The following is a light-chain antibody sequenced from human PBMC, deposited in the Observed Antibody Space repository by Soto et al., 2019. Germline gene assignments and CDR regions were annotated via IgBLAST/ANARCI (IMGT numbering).Light chain of an antibody. J-gene: IGKJ5*01. CDR1: HSVSRTY. CDR3: QQFDDSVT. V-gene: IGKV3-20*01. CDR2: GTS. Sequence: EIVLTQAPVTLSLSPGERATLSCRASHSVSRTYLAWYQQKPGQAPRLLIYGTSDRATGTPDRFSGSGSGTDFTLTISRLEPEDSAVYYCQQFDDSVTFGQGTRLEI.